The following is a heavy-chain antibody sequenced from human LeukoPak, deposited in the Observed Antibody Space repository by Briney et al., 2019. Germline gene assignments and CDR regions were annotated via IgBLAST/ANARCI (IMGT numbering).Heavy chain of an antibody. Sequence: PGGSLRLSCAASGFTFSSYGMHWVRQAPGKGLEWVAVIWYDGSNKYYADSVKGRFTISRDNSKNTLYLQMNSLRAEDTAVYYCAKGGTDYGSGGLPFDYWGQGTLVTVSS. CDR1: GFTFSSYG. D-gene: IGHD3-10*01. CDR3: AKGGTDYGSGGLPFDY. CDR2: IWYDGSNK. J-gene: IGHJ4*02. V-gene: IGHV3-33*06.